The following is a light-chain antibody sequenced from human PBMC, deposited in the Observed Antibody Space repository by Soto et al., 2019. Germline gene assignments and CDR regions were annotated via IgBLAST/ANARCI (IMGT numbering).Light chain of an antibody. Sequence: QSALTQPPSVSGSPGQSVTISCTGTSSDVGSYNRVSWYQQPPGTAPKLMIYDVSNRPSGVPDRFSGSKSGNTASLTISGLQAEDEADYYCSSYISRSTFLVFGGGTKVTVL. CDR3: SSYISRSTFLV. CDR1: SSDVGSYNR. V-gene: IGLV2-18*02. J-gene: IGLJ2*01. CDR2: DVS.